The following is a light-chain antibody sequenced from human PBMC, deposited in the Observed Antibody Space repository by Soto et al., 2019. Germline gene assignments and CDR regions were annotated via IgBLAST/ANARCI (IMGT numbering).Light chain of an antibody. V-gene: IGKV3-15*01. CDR2: GAS. CDR3: QQDNNWPPFT. CDR1: QSVSSN. Sequence: EIVMTQSPATLSVSPGERATLSCRASQSVSSNLAWYQQKPGQAPRLLIYGASTRATGIPARFSGSGSGTEFTLTISSLQSEDFAVYYCQQDNNWPPFTCGPGIKVDIK. J-gene: IGKJ3*01.